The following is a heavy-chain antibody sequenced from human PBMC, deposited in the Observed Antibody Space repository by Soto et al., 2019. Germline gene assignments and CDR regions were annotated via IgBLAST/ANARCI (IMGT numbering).Heavy chain of an antibody. Sequence: GESLKISCKGSGYSFTSYWIGWVRQMPGKGLEWMGIIYTGDSDTRYSPSFQGQLTISADKSISTAYLQWSSLKASDTAMYYCARHYCSSTSCYPVYYYYYGMDVWGQGTTVTV. V-gene: IGHV5-51*01. CDR3: ARHYCSSTSCYPVYYYYYGMDV. J-gene: IGHJ6*02. CDR2: IYTGDSDT. D-gene: IGHD2-2*01. CDR1: GYSFTSYW.